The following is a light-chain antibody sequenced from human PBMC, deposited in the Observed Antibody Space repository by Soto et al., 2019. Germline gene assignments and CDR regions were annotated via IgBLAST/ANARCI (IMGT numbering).Light chain of an antibody. CDR2: GAS. CDR3: QQFNSWLPIT. Sequence: EIVMAEAPYARYASKREGATLSCRVSRRVRTNLAWYQQQARQAPRFLIYGASTRATGIPDRFSGSGSATDFTFTTSSPQSEDFAASYCQQFNSWLPITFGQGTLLEIK. V-gene: IGKV3-15*01. CDR1: RRVRTN. J-gene: IGKJ5*01.